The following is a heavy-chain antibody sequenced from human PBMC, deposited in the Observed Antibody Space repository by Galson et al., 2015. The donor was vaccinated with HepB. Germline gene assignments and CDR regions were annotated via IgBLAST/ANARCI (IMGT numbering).Heavy chain of an antibody. V-gene: IGHV3-64*01. Sequence: SLRLSCAASGLTFTNYWMHWVRQAPGKGLEYVSGISSNGGTTFYANSVKGRFTISRDNSKNTLYLQMGSLRAEDMAVYYCARVLGAAGTDYWGQGTLVTVSS. CDR2: ISSNGGTT. D-gene: IGHD1/OR15-1a*01. CDR3: ARVLGAAGTDY. J-gene: IGHJ4*02. CDR1: GLTFTNYW.